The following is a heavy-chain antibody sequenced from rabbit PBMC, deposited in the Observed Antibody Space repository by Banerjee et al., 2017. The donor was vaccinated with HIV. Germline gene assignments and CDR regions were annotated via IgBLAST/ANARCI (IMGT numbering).Heavy chain of an antibody. CDR3: ARGLVAGVLDL. J-gene: IGHJ4*01. CDR2: VYPAAGAS. Sequence: QEQLVESGGGLVTLVGSLKDTCKAYGIDFSSSIWISWVRQAPGKGLRWIGCVYPAAGASGYATWVNGRFSISLDKAQNTVFLQMTSLTAADTASYFCARGLVAGVLDLWGPCTL. CDR1: GIDFSSSIW. D-gene: IGHD3-3*01. V-gene: IGHV1S43*01.